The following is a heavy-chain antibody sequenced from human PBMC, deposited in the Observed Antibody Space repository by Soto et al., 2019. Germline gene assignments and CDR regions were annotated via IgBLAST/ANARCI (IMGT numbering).Heavy chain of an antibody. Sequence: PSETLSLTCTVSGGSISSSNWWTWVRQAPGKGLEWIGETYHVGIPSYNPSLKGRVTISVDTSKNQFSLKLSSVTAADTAVYYCARGSASSFYILTGYPDYSGQGTLVTVSS. CDR3: ARGSASSFYILTGYPDY. D-gene: IGHD3-9*01. J-gene: IGHJ4*02. CDR1: GGSISSSNW. CDR2: TYHVGIP. V-gene: IGHV4-4*02.